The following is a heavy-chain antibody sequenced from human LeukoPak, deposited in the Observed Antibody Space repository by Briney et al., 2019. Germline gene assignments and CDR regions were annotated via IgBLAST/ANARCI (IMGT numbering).Heavy chain of an antibody. CDR2: INHSGST. CDR3: ARAPHSSRITVASKLYYFDY. J-gene: IGHJ4*02. V-gene: IGHV4-34*01. CDR1: GRSFSGYY. D-gene: IGHD6-19*01. Sequence: SETLSLTCALYGRSFSGYYWSWIRQPPGKGLEWIGEINHSGSTNYNPSLKSRVTISVDTSKSQFSLKLSSVTAADTAVYYCARAPHSSRITVASKLYYFDYWGQGTLVTVSS.